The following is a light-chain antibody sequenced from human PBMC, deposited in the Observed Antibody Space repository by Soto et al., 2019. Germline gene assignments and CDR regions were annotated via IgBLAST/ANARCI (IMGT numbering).Light chain of an antibody. V-gene: IGKV3-20*01. CDR2: GAS. J-gene: IGKJ3*01. CDR3: QQYGTSPLT. Sequence: EIVLTQSPGTLSLSPGERATLSCRASQSVSNNYLAWYQQKPGQAPRLLIYGASSRATGIPERFSGSGSGTDFTLNISRLDPEDVAVYYCQQYGTSPLTFGPGTKVDIK. CDR1: QSVSNNY.